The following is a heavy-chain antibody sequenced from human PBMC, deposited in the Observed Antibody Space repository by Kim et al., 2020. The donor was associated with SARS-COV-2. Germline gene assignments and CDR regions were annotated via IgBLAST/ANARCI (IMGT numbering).Heavy chain of an antibody. V-gene: IGHV4-59*01. J-gene: IGHJ5*02. Sequence: SETLSLTCTVSGGSISSYYWSWIRQPPGKGLEWIGYIYYSGSTNYNPSLKSRVTISVDTSKNQFSLKLSSVTAADTAVYYCARDRNGAGGFDPWGQGTLVTVSS. CDR3: ARDRNGAGGFDP. CDR1: GGSISSYY. CDR2: IYYSGST. D-gene: IGHD1-1*01.